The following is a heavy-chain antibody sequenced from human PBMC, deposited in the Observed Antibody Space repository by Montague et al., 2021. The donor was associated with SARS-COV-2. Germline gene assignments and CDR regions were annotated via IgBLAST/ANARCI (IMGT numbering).Heavy chain of an antibody. J-gene: IGHJ4*02. V-gene: IGHV3-30*04. CDR3: ATRPPYFARPLVPLLDF. CDR1: GFTFSTHA. Sequence: SLRLSWAASGFTFSTHAMHWVRQAPGKGLEWVAAISTDGSNQDFADSVKGRFTISRDNSKNTLYIQMSSLRVDDTAIYYCATRPPYFARPLVPLLDFWGQGTLVIVSS. D-gene: IGHD2/OR15-2a*01. CDR2: ISTDGSNQ.